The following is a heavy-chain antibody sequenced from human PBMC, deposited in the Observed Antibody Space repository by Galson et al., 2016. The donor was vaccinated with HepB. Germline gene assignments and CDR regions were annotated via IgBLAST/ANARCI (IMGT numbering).Heavy chain of an antibody. J-gene: IGHJ2*01. CDR2: ISWNSGSI. CDR3: ARDIRPSIAALPADL. V-gene: IGHV3-9*01. CDR1: GFTFNDYA. Sequence: SLRLSCAASGFTFNDYAMHWVRQAPGKGLEWVSGISWNSGSIGYADSVKGRFTISRNNAKNSLYLQMNSLRAEDTALYYCARDIRPSIAALPADLWGRGTLVTVSS. D-gene: IGHD6-6*01.